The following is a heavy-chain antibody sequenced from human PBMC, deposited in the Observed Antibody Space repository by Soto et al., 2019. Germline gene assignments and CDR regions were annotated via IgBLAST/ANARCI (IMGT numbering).Heavy chain of an antibody. CDR1: GGSINSRYW. J-gene: IGHJ4*02. D-gene: IGHD3-10*01. CDR2: IYHSGST. V-gene: IGHV4-4*02. CDR3: ARDQNGSGNYYARYFDY. Sequence: SETLSLTCAVSGGSINSRYWWSWVRQSPGKGLEWIGEIYHSGSTNYNPSLKSRVTISVDKSKNQFSLNLSSVTAADTAVYYCARDQNGSGNYYARYFDYWGQGTLVTVSS.